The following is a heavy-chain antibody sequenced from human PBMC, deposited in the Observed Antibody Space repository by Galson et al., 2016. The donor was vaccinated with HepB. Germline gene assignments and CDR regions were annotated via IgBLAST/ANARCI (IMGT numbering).Heavy chain of an antibody. V-gene: IGHV4-4*02. CDR3: ARLYIGEVPSEGFDP. D-gene: IGHD3-16*01. CDR1: GGSINSTAW. CDR2: IYHTGST. J-gene: IGHJ5*02. Sequence: SETLSLTCGVSGGSINSTAWWSWVRQSPGKGLEWIGQIYHTGSTHYNPSLKSRVTITVDKSKNQFSLPLNSVTAADTAVYFCARLYIGEVPSEGFDPWGQGTLVTVSS.